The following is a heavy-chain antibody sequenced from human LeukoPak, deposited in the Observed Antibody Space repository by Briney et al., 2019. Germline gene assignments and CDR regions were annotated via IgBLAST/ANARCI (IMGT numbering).Heavy chain of an antibody. J-gene: IGHJ3*02. CDR1: GGTFSGYA. CDR3: ASPSTLLGDIDAFDI. V-gene: IGHV1-69*05. Sequence: GASVKVSCKASGGTFSGYAISWVRQAPGQGLEWMGGIIPIFGTANYAQKFQGRVTITTDESTSTAYMELSSLRSEDTAVYYCASPSTLLGDIDAFDIWGQGTMVTVSS. CDR2: IIPIFGTA. D-gene: IGHD2-21*01.